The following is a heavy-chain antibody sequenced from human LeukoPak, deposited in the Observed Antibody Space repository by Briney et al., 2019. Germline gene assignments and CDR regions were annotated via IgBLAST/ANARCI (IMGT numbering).Heavy chain of an antibody. CDR3: AKGQNHYDILTTVFDY. J-gene: IGHJ4*02. Sequence: GGSLRLSCAASGFTFDDYAMHWVRQAPGKGLEWVSGISWNSGSIGYADSVKGRFTISRDNAKSSLYLQMNSLRAEDMALYYCAKGQNHYDILTTVFDYWGQGTLVTVSS. CDR2: ISWNSGSI. CDR1: GFTFDDYA. V-gene: IGHV3-9*03. D-gene: IGHD3-9*01.